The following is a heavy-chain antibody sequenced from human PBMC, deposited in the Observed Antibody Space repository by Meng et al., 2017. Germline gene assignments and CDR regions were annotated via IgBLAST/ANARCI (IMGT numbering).Heavy chain of an antibody. CDR2: INAVFGTT. Sequence: SVKVSCKALGGIFSNYVIGWVRQAPGQGLEWMGGINAVFGTTNYAQKLQGRVTITTDESTSTVYMELTRLTSGDTAVYFCARKAGNCISTTCYSLDYWGQGTLVTVSS. D-gene: IGHD2-2*01. V-gene: IGHV1-69*05. J-gene: IGHJ4*02. CDR3: ARKAGNCISTTCYSLDY. CDR1: GGIFSNYV.